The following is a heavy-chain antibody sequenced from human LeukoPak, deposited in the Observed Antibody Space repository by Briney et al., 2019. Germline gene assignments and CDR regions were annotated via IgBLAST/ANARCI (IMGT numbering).Heavy chain of an antibody. V-gene: IGHV4-39*01. Sequence: PSETQSLSCTVSGVSISSSSYYWGWIRQPPGKGLEWIGSIYYGGSAYYNPSLKSGVTISVDTSKNQFSLKLSSVTAADTAVYYCARRYYYGSGFDPWGQPTMVADSS. CDR2: IYYGGSA. J-gene: IGHJ5*02. CDR1: GVSISSSSYY. CDR3: ARRYYYGSGFDP. D-gene: IGHD3-10*01.